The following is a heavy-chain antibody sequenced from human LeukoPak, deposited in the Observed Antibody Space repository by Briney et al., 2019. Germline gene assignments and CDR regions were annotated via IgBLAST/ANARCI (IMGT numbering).Heavy chain of an antibody. CDR2: INHSGST. Sequence: SETLSLTCAVYGGSFSGYYWSWIRQPPGKGLEWIGKINHSGSTNYNPSLKSRVTISVDTSKNQFSLKLSSVTAADTAVYYCARMGVGWYSSGSTHSGYFDYWGQGTLVTVSS. D-gene: IGHD6-19*01. CDR3: ARMGVGWYSSGSTHSGYFDY. V-gene: IGHV4-34*01. CDR1: GGSFSGYY. J-gene: IGHJ4*02.